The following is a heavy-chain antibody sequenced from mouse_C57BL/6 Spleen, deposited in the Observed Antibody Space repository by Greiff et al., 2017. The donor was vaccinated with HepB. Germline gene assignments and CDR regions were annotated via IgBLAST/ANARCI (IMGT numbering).Heavy chain of an antibody. CDR2: IHPNSGST. V-gene: IGHV1-64*01. CDR1: GYTFTSYW. CDR3: ARGGSNYAMDY. J-gene: IGHJ4*01. Sequence: QVQLQQPGTELVKPGASVKLSCKASGYTFTSYWMHWVKQRPGQGLEWIGMIHPNSGSTNYNEKFKSKATLTVDKSSSTAYMQLSSLTSEDSAVYYCARGGSNYAMDYWGQGTSVTVSS.